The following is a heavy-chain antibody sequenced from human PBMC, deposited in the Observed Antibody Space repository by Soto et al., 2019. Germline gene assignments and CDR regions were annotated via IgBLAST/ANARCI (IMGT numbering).Heavy chain of an antibody. Sequence: EVQLLESGGGLVQPGGSLRLSCAASGFTFNIYAMCWVRQAPGKGLQWGSAISSSGGRTYYADSVKGRFTISRDNFKNTLYVQMNSLRAEDTAVYYCGNNFGEATAGTYYCSGVDVWGQGATVTVSS. J-gene: IGHJ6*02. CDR3: GNNFGEATAGTYYCSGVDV. V-gene: IGHV3-23*01. CDR1: GFTFNIYA. CDR2: ISSSGGRT. D-gene: IGHD6-13*01.